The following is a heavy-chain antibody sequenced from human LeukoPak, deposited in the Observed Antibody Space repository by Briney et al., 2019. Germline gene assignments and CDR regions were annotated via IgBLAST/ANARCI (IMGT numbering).Heavy chain of an antibody. V-gene: IGHV3-23*01. CDR1: GFTFSSYA. Sequence: KTGGSLGLSCAASGFTFSSYAMSWVRQAPGKGLEWVSAISGSGGSTYYADSVKGRFTISRDNSKNTLYLQMNSLRAEDTAVYYCAKEGSSGWYGIDYWGQGTLVTVSS. CDR2: ISGSGGST. D-gene: IGHD6-19*01. J-gene: IGHJ4*02. CDR3: AKEGSSGWYGIDY.